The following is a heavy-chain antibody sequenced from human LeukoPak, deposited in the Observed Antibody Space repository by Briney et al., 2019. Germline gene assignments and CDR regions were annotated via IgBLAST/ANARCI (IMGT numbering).Heavy chain of an antibody. CDR1: GGSISSGGYY. V-gene: IGHV4-61*08. Sequence: PSQTLSVTCTVSGGSISSGGYYWSWIRQPPGKGLEWIGYIYYSGSTNYNPSLKSRVNKSVDTSKNQFSLKLSSVTAADTAVYYCARRSGDYWFDYWGQGTLVTVSS. CDR2: IYYSGST. CDR3: ARRSGDYWFDY. J-gene: IGHJ4*02. D-gene: IGHD4-17*01.